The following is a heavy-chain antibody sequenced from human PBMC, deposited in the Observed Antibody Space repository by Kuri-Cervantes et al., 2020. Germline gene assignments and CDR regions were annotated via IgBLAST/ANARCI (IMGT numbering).Heavy chain of an antibody. J-gene: IGHJ6*02. Sequence: GGSLRLSCAASGFTFSSYWMSWVRQAPGKGLEWVANIKQDGSEKYYVDSVKGRFTISRDNAKNSLYLQMNSLRAEDTAVYYCARDLPAPHIVVVPAADQKYYYYYGMDVWGQGTTVTVSS. D-gene: IGHD2-2*01. CDR3: ARDLPAPHIVVVPAADQKYYYYYGMDV. V-gene: IGHV3-7*01. CDR1: GFTFSSYW. CDR2: IKQDGSEK.